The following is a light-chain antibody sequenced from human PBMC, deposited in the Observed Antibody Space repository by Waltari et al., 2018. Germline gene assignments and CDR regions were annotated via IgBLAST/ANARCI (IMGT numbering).Light chain of an antibody. V-gene: IGLV2-14*03. CDR2: EVT. J-gene: IGLJ2*01. CDR1: SSDVGAYNY. CDR3: SAYTFSSTLV. Sequence: QSALTQPASVSESPGQSITISCTGTSSDVGAYNYVSWYQQHPGKAPKLIIYEVTNRPSLVSNRFSGSKSCNTASLTISGLQSEDEADYYCSAYTFSSTLVFGGGTKLTVL.